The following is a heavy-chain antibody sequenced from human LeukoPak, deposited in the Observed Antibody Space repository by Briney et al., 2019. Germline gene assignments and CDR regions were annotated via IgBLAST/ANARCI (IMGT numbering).Heavy chain of an antibody. J-gene: IGHJ4*02. CDR3: AGLVGRYSSGLYYYYFDY. D-gene: IGHD3-22*01. CDR2: IYHSGST. Sequence: SQTLSLTCAVSGGSISSGGYSWSWIRQPPGKGLEWIGYIYHSGSTYYNPSLKSRVTISVDRSKNQFSLKLSSVTAADTAVYYCAGLVGRYSSGLYYYYFDYWGQGTLVTVSS. V-gene: IGHV4-30-2*01. CDR1: GGSISSGGYS.